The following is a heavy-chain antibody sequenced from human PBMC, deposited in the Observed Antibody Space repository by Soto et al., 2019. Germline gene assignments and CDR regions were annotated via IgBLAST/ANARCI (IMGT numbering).Heavy chain of an antibody. V-gene: IGHV3-53*01. CDR3: VRGPSDHKLRLVEWPYGDY. D-gene: IGHD3-3*01. Sequence: QPGGSLRLSCVASGFIVSSNQMSWVRQAPGKGLEWVSVIYSGHTTYYADSVEGRFTISRDDSKNTLYLQMNSLRVEDTAVYYCVRGPSDHKLRLVEWPYGDYWGRGALVTVSS. J-gene: IGHJ4*02. CDR2: IYSGHTT. CDR1: GFIVSSNQ.